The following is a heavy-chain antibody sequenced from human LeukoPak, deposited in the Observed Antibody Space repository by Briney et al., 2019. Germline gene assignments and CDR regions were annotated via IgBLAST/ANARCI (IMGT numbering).Heavy chain of an antibody. V-gene: IGHV1-2*02. D-gene: IGHD3-10*01. J-gene: IGHJ4*02. Sequence: ASVKVSCKASGYTFTGYYMHWVRQAPGQGLEWMGWINPNSGGTNYAQKFQGRVTMTRDTSISTAYMELGRLRSDDSAVYYCARGKWFGDGELDYWGQGTLVTVSS. CDR1: GYTFTGYY. CDR3: ARGKWFGDGELDY. CDR2: INPNSGGT.